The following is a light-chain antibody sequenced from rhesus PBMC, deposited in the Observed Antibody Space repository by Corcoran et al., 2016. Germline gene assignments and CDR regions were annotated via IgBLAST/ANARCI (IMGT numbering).Light chain of an antibody. J-gene: IGKJ2*01. Sequence: DIQMTQSPSSLSASLGDRVTITCRASQGITYDLAWYQQKRGETPQLLIFEASRLQSGIPSRFRGSGSETAFTLTISRLQPDDFATYDCQHYSSIPSSLGPGAKVDI. CDR3: QHYSSIPSS. CDR2: EAS. CDR1: QGITYD. V-gene: IGKV1-25*01.